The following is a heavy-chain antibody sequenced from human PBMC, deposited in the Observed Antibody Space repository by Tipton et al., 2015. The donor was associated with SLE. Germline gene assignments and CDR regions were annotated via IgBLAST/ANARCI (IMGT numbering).Heavy chain of an antibody. Sequence: SLRLSCVASGFTFSNYWMHWVRQAPGKGPVWVSRLNSDGTFTTHADSVKGRFTISRDNAKNTLYLQMDSLRAEDTAVYYCARDLPDAFDIWGQGTMVTVSS. V-gene: IGHV3-74*01. CDR2: LNSDGTFT. J-gene: IGHJ3*02. CDR1: GFTFSNYW. CDR3: ARDLPDAFDI.